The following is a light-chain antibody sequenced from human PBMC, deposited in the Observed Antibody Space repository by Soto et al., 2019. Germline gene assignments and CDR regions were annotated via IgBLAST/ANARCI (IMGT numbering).Light chain of an antibody. J-gene: IGKJ1*01. CDR2: AAS. Sequence: EIVMTQSPATLSVSPGDRATLSCRASQSVSSNLAWYQQKPGQAPSLLIYAASTRATGIPARFSGSGSWTEFSLTISSLQSEDFAVYYCQQYNNWPRTFGQGTKVEIK. CDR1: QSVSSN. V-gene: IGKV3-15*01. CDR3: QQYNNWPRT.